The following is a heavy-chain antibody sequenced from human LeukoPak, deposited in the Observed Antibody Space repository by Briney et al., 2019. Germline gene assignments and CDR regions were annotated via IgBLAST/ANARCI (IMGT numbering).Heavy chain of an antibody. CDR1: GFTSRDSA. CDR3: ARWDTTIEY. V-gene: IGHV3-49*04. Sequence: PGGSLRLSCTTSGFTSRDSAMTWVRQAPGKGLEWVGFIRTKTYGGTTEYAASVKGRFTISRDDSKSLAYLQMNSLKTEDTAVYYCARWDTTIEYWGQGTLVTVSS. CDR2: IRTKTYGGTT. D-gene: IGHD1-1*01. J-gene: IGHJ4*02.